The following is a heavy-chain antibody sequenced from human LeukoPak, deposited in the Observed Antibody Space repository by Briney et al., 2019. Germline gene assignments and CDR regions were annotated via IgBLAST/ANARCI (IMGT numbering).Heavy chain of an antibody. V-gene: IGHV3-20*04. Sequence: PGGSLRLSCAASGFTFSSYSMNWVRQAPGKGLEWVSGISWNSGSIGYADSVKGRFTISRDNAKNSLYLQMNSLRAEDTALYYCARGLPLSGSYDYWGQGTLVTVSS. CDR1: GFTFSSYS. D-gene: IGHD1-26*01. CDR2: ISWNSGSI. CDR3: ARGLPLSGSYDY. J-gene: IGHJ4*02.